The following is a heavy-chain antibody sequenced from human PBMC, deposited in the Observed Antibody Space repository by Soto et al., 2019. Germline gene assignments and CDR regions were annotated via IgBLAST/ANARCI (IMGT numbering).Heavy chain of an antibody. J-gene: IGHJ4*02. Sequence: SETLSLTCTVTGDSISSRSYYWGWIRQPPGKGLEWIGSIYYSGSTYNNPSLRSRVSMSIDASKDQFSLKLKSVTAADTALYFCARQRTSVVTQAYFDVWGQGSLVTVPQ. V-gene: IGHV4-39*01. D-gene: IGHD2-21*02. CDR3: ARQRTSVVTQAYFDV. CDR2: IYYSGST. CDR1: GDSISSRSYY.